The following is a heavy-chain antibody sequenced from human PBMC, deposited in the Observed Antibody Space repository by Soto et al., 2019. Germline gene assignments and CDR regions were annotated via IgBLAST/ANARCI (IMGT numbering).Heavy chain of an antibody. Sequence: QVPLVQSGAEVKKPGASVKVSCKASGYTFTSYDINWVRQATGQGLEWMGWMNPNSGNTGYAQKFQGRVTITADKSTSTAYMELSSLRSEDTAVYYCARDRDIVVVPAAMAGYYYYYMDVWGKGTTVTVSS. CDR2: MNPNSGNT. CDR1: GYTFTSYD. D-gene: IGHD2-2*01. V-gene: IGHV1-8*01. J-gene: IGHJ6*03. CDR3: ARDRDIVVVPAAMAGYYYYYMDV.